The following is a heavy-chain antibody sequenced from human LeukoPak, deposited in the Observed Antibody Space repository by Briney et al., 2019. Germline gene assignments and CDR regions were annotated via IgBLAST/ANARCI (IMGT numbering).Heavy chain of an antibody. CDR1: GGTFSSYA. J-gene: IGHJ4*02. V-gene: IGHV1-69*13. D-gene: IGHD3-10*01. Sequence: GASVNVSCKASGGTFSSYAISWVRQAPGQGLEWMGGIIPIFGTANYAQKFQGRVTITADESTSTAYMELSSLRSEDTAVYYCARDGVRGFGVDYWGQGTLVTVSS. CDR3: ARDGVRGFGVDY. CDR2: IIPIFGTA.